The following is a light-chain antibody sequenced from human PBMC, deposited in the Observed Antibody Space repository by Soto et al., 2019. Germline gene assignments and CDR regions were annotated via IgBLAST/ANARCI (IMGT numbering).Light chain of an antibody. J-gene: IGKJ2*01. CDR1: QSVGSL. CDR2: AAS. CDR3: QQSYSLPYT. V-gene: IGKV1-39*01. Sequence: DLPMTQSPSSLSASVGDRVTITCRASQSVGSLLNWFQQRPGIAPKLLIYAASTLQSGAPSRFSGSGAGTDFTLIISSLQPEDFATYYCQQSYSLPYTFGQGTKLEI.